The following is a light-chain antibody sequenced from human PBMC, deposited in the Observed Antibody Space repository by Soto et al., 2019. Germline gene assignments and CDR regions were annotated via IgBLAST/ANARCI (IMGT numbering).Light chain of an antibody. CDR2: QVS. J-gene: IGLJ2*01. CDR3: SSYTTSTTVV. CDR1: SSDVGNYNY. Sequence: QSALTQPASVSGSPGQSITISCTGTSSDVGNYNYVSWYQQHPGKAPKLMIYQVSNRPSGVSNRFSGSKSGNTASLTIPGLQAEDEADYYCSSYTTSTTVVFGGGTKLTVL. V-gene: IGLV2-14*01.